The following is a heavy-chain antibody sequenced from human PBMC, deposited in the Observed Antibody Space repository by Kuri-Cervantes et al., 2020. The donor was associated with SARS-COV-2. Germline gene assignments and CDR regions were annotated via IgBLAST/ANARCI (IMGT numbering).Heavy chain of an antibody. V-gene: IGHV4-34*01. J-gene: IGHJ4*02. CDR2: INHSGST. D-gene: IGHD3-22*01. CDR3: AGGYYYDSSGPVLRYYFDY. CDR1: GGSISSYY. Sequence: SETLSLTCTVSGGSISSYYWSWIRQPPGKGLEWIGEINHSGSTNYNPSLKSRVTISVDTSKNQFSLKLSSVTAADTAVYYCAGGYYYDSSGPVLRYYFDYWGQGTLVTVSS.